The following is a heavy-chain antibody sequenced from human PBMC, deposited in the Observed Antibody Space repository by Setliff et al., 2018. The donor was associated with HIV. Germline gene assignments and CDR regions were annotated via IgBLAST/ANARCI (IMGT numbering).Heavy chain of an antibody. Sequence: PGGSLRLSCTASGFTFGDYAMSWVRQAPGKGLEWVGFIRGKAYGGTTEYAASVKGRFTISRDDSKSIAYLQMNSLKTEDTAVYYCRFGAALRDYWGQGTLVTVSS. J-gene: IGHJ4*02. D-gene: IGHD3-16*01. V-gene: IGHV3-49*04. CDR1: GFTFGDYA. CDR3: RFGAALRDY. CDR2: IRGKAYGGTT.